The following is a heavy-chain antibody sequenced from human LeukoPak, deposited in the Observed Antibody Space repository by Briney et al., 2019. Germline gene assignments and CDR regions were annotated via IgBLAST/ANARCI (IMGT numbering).Heavy chain of an antibody. CDR3: AKDHYYGSGSYSRWVYFDY. CDR1: GFTFDDYT. J-gene: IGHJ4*02. V-gene: IGHV3-43*01. Sequence: GGSLRLSCAAPGFTFDDYTRHWVRQAPGKGLEWVSLISWDGGSTYYADSVKGRFIISRDNSKNSLYLQMNSLRTEDTALYFCAKDHYYGSGSYSRWVYFDYWGQGTLVTVSS. D-gene: IGHD3-10*01. CDR2: ISWDGGST.